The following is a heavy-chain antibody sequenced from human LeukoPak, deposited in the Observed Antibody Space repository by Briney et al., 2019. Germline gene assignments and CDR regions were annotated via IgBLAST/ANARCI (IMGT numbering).Heavy chain of an antibody. CDR2: INHSGSN. D-gene: IGHD3-3*02. J-gene: IGHJ5*02. V-gene: IGHV4-34*01. Sequence: SETLSLTCAVYGGSFSGYYWSWIRQPPGKGLEWIGEINHSGSNNYNPSLKGRIPISVRTSKNQFSLKLSSVTAADTAVYYCARVSGGWFDPWGQGTLVTVSS. CDR3: ARVSGGWFDP. CDR1: GGSFSGYY.